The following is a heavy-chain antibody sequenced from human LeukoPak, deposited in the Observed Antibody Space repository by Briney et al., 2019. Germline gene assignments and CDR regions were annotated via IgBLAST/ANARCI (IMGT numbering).Heavy chain of an antibody. CDR3: ARESSIAAAEYYYYMDV. D-gene: IGHD6-13*01. CDR1: GFTFSDYY. CDR2: ISSSGSTI. V-gene: IGHV3-11*04. Sequence: PGGSLRLSCAASGFTFSDYYMSWIRQAPGKGLEWVSYISSSGSTIYYADSVKGRFTISRDNAKNSLYLQMNSLRAEDTAVYYCARESSIAAAEYYYYMDVWGKGTTVTVSS. J-gene: IGHJ6*03.